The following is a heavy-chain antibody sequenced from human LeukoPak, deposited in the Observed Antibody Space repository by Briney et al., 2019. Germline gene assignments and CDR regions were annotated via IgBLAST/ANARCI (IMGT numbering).Heavy chain of an antibody. V-gene: IGHV1-8*01. CDR2: MNPNSGNS. CDR1: GYTFTNFD. D-gene: IGHD5-24*01. J-gene: IGHJ6*03. CDR3: AREKATINYYYYYMDV. Sequence: ASVKVSCKASGYTFTNFDINWVRQATGQGLEWMGWMNPNSGNSGYAQKFQGRVTMTRNTSISTAYMELSSLRSEDTAVYYCAREKATINYYYYYMDVWGKGTTVTIPS.